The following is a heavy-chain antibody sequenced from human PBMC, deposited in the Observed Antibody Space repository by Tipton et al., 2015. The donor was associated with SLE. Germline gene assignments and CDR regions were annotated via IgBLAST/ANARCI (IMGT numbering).Heavy chain of an antibody. Sequence: QVQLVQSGGGVVQPGGSLRLSCAPSGFTFSSYGMQWVRQAPGKGLEWVAFILFDGSNKNYADSMKGRFTISRDNSKNTLYLQMNSLRAEDTAVYYCAKHYYDTGPHYAFDIWGQGTMVTVSS. CDR1: GFTFSSYG. V-gene: IGHV3-30*02. D-gene: IGHD3-22*01. CDR2: ILFDGSNK. J-gene: IGHJ3*02. CDR3: AKHYYDTGPHYAFDI.